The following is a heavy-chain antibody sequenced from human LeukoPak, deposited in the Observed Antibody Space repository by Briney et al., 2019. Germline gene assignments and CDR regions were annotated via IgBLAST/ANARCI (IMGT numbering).Heavy chain of an antibody. D-gene: IGHD5-12*01. J-gene: IGHJ4*02. CDR3: ARVSGYDWESFYDY. Sequence: PGGSLRLSCAASGFTFSDYYMSWIRQAPGKGLEWVSYISRGGTSTHYADSVKGRFTISRDNAKNSLYLQMNSLRPGDTAVYYCARVSGYDWESFYDYWGQGTLVTVSS. V-gene: IGHV3-11*01. CDR1: GFTFSDYY. CDR2: ISRGGTST.